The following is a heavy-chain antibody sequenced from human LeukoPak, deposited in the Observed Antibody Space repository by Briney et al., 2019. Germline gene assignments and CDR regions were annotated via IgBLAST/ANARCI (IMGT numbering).Heavy chain of an antibody. CDR3: ARGSYDSSGYLIDY. J-gene: IGHJ4*02. CDR1: GGSLSSGPYY. CDR2: IYTSGST. D-gene: IGHD3-22*01. Sequence: PSETLSLTCTVSGGSLSSGPYYWNWIRQPAGKGLEWIGRIYTSGSTNYNPSVKSRVTMSVDTSKNQFSLKLSSVTAADTAVYYCARGSYDSSGYLIDYWGQGTLVTVSS. V-gene: IGHV4-61*02.